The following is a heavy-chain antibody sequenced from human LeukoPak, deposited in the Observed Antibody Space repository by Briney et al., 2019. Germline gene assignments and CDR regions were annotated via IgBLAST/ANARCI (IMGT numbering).Heavy chain of an antibody. CDR3: AKVYSSGWYTGVTYDY. Sequence: GGSLRLSCAASGFTFSSYGMHWVRQAPGKGLEWVAVISYDGSNKYYADSVKGRFTISRDNSKNTLYLQMNSLRAEDTAVYYCAKVYSSGWYTGVTYDYWGQGTLVTVSS. CDR1: GFTFSSYG. V-gene: IGHV3-30*18. D-gene: IGHD6-19*01. CDR2: ISYDGSNK. J-gene: IGHJ4*02.